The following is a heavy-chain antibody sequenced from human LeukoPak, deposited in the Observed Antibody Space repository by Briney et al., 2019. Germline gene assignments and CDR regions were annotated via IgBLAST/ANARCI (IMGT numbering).Heavy chain of an antibody. Sequence: PSETLSLTCTVSGGSISSSSYYWGWIRQPQGKGLEGFGRIYYSGSTYYNPSLKSRVTISVHTSKNQFSLKLSSVTAADTAVYYCATDAEYGDYGAYWYFDLWGRGTLVTVSS. J-gene: IGHJ2*01. CDR2: IYYSGST. V-gene: IGHV4-39*01. CDR1: GGSISSSSYY. D-gene: IGHD4-17*01. CDR3: ATDAEYGDYGAYWYFDL.